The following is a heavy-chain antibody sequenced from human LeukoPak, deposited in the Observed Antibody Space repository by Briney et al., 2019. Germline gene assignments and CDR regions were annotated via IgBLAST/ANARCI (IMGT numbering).Heavy chain of an antibody. J-gene: IGHJ3*02. CDR3: ARGSIVGATPNAFDI. CDR2: INHSGST. Sequence: PSETLSLTCAVYVGYFRGYYWSWIRQPPGKGLEWLGQINHSGSTNYNRSLKSRVTISVDTSKNQFSLNLSSVTAADTAVYYCARGSIVGATPNAFDIWGQGTMVTVSS. V-gene: IGHV4-34*01. CDR1: VGYFRGYY. D-gene: IGHD1-26*01.